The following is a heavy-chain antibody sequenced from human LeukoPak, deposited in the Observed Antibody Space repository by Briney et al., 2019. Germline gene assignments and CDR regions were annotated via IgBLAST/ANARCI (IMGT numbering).Heavy chain of an antibody. CDR3: ARQTGSGLFIPP. CDR1: GVSISSSNSY. CDR2: IYYTGNT. V-gene: IGHV4-39*01. J-gene: IGHJ4*02. D-gene: IGHD3/OR15-3a*01. Sequence: PSETLSLTCTVSGVSISSSNSYWGWIRQPPGKGLEWIGSIYYTGNTYYNASLKSRVTISIDTSKNQISLRLTSVTATDTAIYYCARQTGSGLFIPPGGQGTLVTVSS.